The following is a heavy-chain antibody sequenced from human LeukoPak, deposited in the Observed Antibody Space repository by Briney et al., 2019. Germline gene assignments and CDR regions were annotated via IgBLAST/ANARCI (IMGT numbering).Heavy chain of an antibody. CDR1: GFTFGSHA. D-gene: IGHD4-23*01. Sequence: GGSLRLSCAASGFTFGSHAMSWVRQAPGKGLEWVSTISGSADGTHYRDSVKGRFTISRDNSKNTLFLQMNSLRAADTAAYYCAKGIGGTLFDYWGQGTLVTVSS. V-gene: IGHV3-23*01. CDR3: AKGIGGTLFDY. CDR2: ISGSADGT. J-gene: IGHJ4*02.